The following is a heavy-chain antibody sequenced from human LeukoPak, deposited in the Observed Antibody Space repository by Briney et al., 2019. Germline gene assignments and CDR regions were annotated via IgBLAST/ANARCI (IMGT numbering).Heavy chain of an antibody. V-gene: IGHV1-18*01. Sequence: GASVKVSCKASGYTFTSYGISWVRQAPEQGLEWMGWISAYNGNTNYAQKLQGRVTMTTDTSTSTAYMELRSLRSDDTAVYYCASGKVSGWLVIDAFDIWGQGTMVTVSS. CDR3: ASGKVSGWLVIDAFDI. CDR2: ISAYNGNT. D-gene: IGHD6-19*01. CDR1: GYTFTSYG. J-gene: IGHJ3*02.